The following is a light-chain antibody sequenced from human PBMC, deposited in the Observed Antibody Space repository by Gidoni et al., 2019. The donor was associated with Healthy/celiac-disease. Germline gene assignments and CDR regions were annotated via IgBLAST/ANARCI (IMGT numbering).Light chain of an antibody. Sequence: QSALTQPASVSGSPGQPITISCTGTSSDVGGYNYVSWYQQHPGKAPKLMIYDISNRPSGVSNRFSGSKSGNTASLTISGLQAKDEADYYCSSYTSSSTLAVVFGGGTKLTVL. CDR3: SSYTSSSTLAVV. CDR2: DIS. J-gene: IGLJ2*01. CDR1: SSDVGGYNY. V-gene: IGLV2-14*03.